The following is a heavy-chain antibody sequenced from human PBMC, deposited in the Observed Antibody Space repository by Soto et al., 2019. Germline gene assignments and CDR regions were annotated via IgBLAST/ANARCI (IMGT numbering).Heavy chain of an antibody. J-gene: IGHJ4*02. CDR2: ISAKSGNT. D-gene: IGHD1-7*01. CDR3: TRAGASDWNYVSTSS. CDR1: GYTFTTSG. Sequence: QLVQSGAEVKKPGASVKVSCKASGYTFTTSGFNWVRQAPGQGLELMGWISAKSGNTNYAQKLQGRVTMTTDTSTSTVYMELKSLTSDDTAIYYCTRAGASDWNYVSTSSWGQGTLVTVSS. V-gene: IGHV1-18*04.